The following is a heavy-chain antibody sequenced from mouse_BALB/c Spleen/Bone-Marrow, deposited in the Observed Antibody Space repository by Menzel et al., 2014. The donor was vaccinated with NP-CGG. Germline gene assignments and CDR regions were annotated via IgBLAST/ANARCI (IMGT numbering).Heavy chain of an antibody. V-gene: IGHV6-6*02. Sequence: EVKLQESGGGLVQPGGSMKLSCVASGFTFSNYWMNWFRQSPEKGLEWVAEIRLKSNNYATHYAESVIERFTISRDDSKSGVFLQINNLRAEDAGIYCCTRRGRGYALDYWGQGTSVTVSS. J-gene: IGHJ4*01. CDR1: GFTFSNYW. CDR3: TRRGRGYALDY. CDR2: IRLKSNNYAT.